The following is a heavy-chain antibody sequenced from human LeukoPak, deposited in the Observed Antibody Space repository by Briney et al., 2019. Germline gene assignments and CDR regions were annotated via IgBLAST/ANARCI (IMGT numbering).Heavy chain of an antibody. Sequence: GGSLRLSCAASGFTFSSYAMNWVRQAPGKGLEWVSSISSGSNYIYYADSVRGRFTISRDNAKNSLFLQMNSLRAEDTAVYFCARVSSGITHNDWGQGTLVTVSS. J-gene: IGHJ4*02. D-gene: IGHD3-10*01. CDR1: GFTFSSYA. CDR2: ISSGSNYI. CDR3: ARVSSGITHND. V-gene: IGHV3-21*01.